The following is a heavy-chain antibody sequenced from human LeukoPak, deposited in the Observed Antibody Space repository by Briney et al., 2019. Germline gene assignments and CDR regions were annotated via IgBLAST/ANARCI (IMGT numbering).Heavy chain of an antibody. CDR2: ISYDGSNK. D-gene: IGHD3-10*01. V-gene: IGHV3-30*18. CDR1: GFTFSSYG. J-gene: IGHJ6*02. CDR3: AKVEGGRFGELLPTYYYYGMDV. Sequence: PGGSLRLSCAASGFTFSSYGIHWVRQAPGKGLEWVAVISYDGSNKYYADSVKGRFTISRDNSKNTLYLQMNSLRAEDTAVYYCAKVEGGRFGELLPTYYYYGMDVGGQGTTVTVSS.